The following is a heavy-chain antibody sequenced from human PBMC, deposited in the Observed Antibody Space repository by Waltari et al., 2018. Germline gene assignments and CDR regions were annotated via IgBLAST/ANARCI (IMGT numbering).Heavy chain of an antibody. J-gene: IGHJ4*02. CDR3: AKGPQLD. V-gene: IGHV1-69-2*01. Sequence: VQLIQSGAEVRKPGATVKISCKSSGYTFTDYYIHWVQQAPGKGLEWMGRIDPEYGDTIYAEKFQDRLTMTADTSTDTAHMELSSLRSEDMATYYCAKGPQLDWGQGTLVTVSS. CDR2: IDPEYGDT. D-gene: IGHD1-1*01. CDR1: GYTFTDYY.